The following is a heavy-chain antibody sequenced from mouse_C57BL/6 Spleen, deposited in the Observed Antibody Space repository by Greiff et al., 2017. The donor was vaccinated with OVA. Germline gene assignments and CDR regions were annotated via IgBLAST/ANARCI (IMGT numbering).Heavy chain of an antibody. CDR2: IYPSDSET. J-gene: IGHJ3*01. CDR1: GYTFTSYW. Sequence: QVQLQQPGAELVRPGSSVKLSCKASGYTFTSYWMDWVKQRPGQGLEWIGNIYPSDSETHYNQKFKDKATLTVDKSSSTAYMQLSSLTSEDSAVYYGARGGDSSFAYWGQGTLVTVSA. V-gene: IGHV1-61*01. CDR3: ARGGDSSFAY. D-gene: IGHD3-3*01.